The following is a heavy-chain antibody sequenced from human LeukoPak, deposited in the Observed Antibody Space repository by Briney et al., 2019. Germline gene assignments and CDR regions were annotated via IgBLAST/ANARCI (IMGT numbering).Heavy chain of an antibody. CDR2: ISSRSSYI. CDR1: GFTFSSYS. V-gene: IGHV3-21*01. D-gene: IGHD3-16*01. Sequence: PGGSLRLSCAASGFTFSSYSMNWVRQAPGKGLEWVSSISSRSSYIYYADSVKGRFTISRDNAKNSLYLQMNSLRAEDTAVYYCAREGGSDAFDIWGQGTMVTVSS. CDR3: AREGGSDAFDI. J-gene: IGHJ3*02.